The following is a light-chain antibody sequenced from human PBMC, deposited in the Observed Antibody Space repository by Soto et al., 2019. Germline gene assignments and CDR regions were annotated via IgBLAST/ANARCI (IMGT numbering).Light chain of an antibody. V-gene: IGKV1-39*01. CDR2: AAS. J-gene: IGKJ1*01. Sequence: DIEIAQSPSCLSASVGDGVTLACRPSQSISSYLNWYQQRPGKAPKLLIYAASSLQSGVPSRFSGSGSGTDFTLPLSSLQPEDVETDYCQQSYSNPWTFGQGTKVDIK. CDR1: QSISSY. CDR3: QQSYSNPWT.